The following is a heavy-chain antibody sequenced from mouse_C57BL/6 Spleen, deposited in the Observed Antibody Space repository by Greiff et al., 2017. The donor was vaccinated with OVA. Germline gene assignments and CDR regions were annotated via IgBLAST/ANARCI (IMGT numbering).Heavy chain of an antibody. J-gene: IGHJ2*01. V-gene: IGHV1-52*01. CDR3: ARLSTTVDYFDY. D-gene: IGHD1-1*01. CDR2: IDPSDSET. CDR1: GYTFTSYW. Sequence: VQLQQPGAELVRPGSSVKLSCKASGYTFTSYWMHWVKQRPIQGLEWIGNIDPSDSETHYNQKFKDKATLTVDKSSSTAYMQLSSLTSEDSAVYYCARLSTTVDYFDYWGQGTTLTVSS.